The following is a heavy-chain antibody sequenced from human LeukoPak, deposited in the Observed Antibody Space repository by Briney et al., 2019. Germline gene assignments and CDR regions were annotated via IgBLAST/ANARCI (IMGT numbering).Heavy chain of an antibody. V-gene: IGHV4-34*01. D-gene: IGHD3-10*01. CDR2: INHSGST. CDR3: ARAGILWFGESLFDM. CDR1: GGSFSGYY. J-gene: IGHJ3*02. Sequence: SETLSLTCAVYGGSFSGYYWSWIRQPPGKGLEWIGEINHSGSTNYNPSLKSRVTISVDTSKNQFSLKLSSVTAADTAVYYCARAGILWFGESLFDMWGQGTKVTVSS.